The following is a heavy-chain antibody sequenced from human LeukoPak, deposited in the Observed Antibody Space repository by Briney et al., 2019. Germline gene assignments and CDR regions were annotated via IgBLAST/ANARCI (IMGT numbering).Heavy chain of an antibody. Sequence: PSETLSLTCTVSGGSISSYYWSWIRQPPGKGLEWIGYIYYSGSTNYNPSLKSRVTISVDTSKNQFSLKLSSVTAADTAVYYCARGLGDRRYYDFWSGYSHTQYFDYWGQGTLVTVSS. CDR3: ARGLGDRRYYDFWSGYSHTQYFDY. CDR2: IYYSGST. V-gene: IGHV4-59*01. J-gene: IGHJ4*02. D-gene: IGHD3-3*01. CDR1: GGSISSYY.